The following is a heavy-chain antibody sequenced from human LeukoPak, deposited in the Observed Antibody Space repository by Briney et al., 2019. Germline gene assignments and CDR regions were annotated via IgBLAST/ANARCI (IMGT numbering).Heavy chain of an antibody. V-gene: IGHV4-34*01. CDR1: GGSFSGYY. CDR2: INHSGST. CDR3: AREGILTGYYTYYYYYMDV. Sequence: SETLSLTCAVYGGSFSGYYWSWIRQPPGKGLEWIGEINHSGSTNYNPSLKSRVTISVDTSKNQFSPKLSSVTAADTAVYYCAREGILTGYYTYYYYYMDVWGKGTTVTVSS. D-gene: IGHD3-9*01. J-gene: IGHJ6*03.